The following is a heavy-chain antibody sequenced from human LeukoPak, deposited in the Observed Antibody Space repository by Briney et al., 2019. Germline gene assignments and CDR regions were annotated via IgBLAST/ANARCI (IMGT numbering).Heavy chain of an antibody. CDR1: GFTFSSYG. J-gene: IGHJ4*02. V-gene: IGHV3-30*03. D-gene: IGHD5-24*01. Sequence: GGSLRLSCAASGFTFSSYGMHWVRQAPGKGLEWVAVISYDGSNKYYADSVKGRFTISRDNSKNTLYLQMNSLRAEDTAVYYCARGGRDGYRTRAFDYWGQGTLVTVSS. CDR2: ISYDGSNK. CDR3: ARGGRDGYRTRAFDY.